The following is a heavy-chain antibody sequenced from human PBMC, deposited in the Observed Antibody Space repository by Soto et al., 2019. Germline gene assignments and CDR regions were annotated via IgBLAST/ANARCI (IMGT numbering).Heavy chain of an antibody. V-gene: IGHV1-2*04. CDR2: INPNSGGT. Sequence: GASVKVSCKASGYTFTGYYMHWVRQAPGQGLEWMSWINPNSGGTNYAQKFQGWVTMTRDTSISTAYMELSRLRSDDTAVYYCARGRVECSSTSCYPDYYYYMDVWGKGTTVTVSS. J-gene: IGHJ6*03. CDR1: GYTFTGYY. D-gene: IGHD2-2*01. CDR3: ARGRVECSSTSCYPDYYYYMDV.